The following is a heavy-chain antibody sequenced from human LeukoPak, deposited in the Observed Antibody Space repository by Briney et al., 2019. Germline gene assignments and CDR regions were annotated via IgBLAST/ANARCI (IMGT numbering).Heavy chain of an antibody. CDR3: ARTIFGVVISDNDALDI. D-gene: IGHD3-3*01. J-gene: IGHJ3*02. CDR2: IIPIFGTA. Sequence: AASVKVSCKASGGTFSSYAISWVRQAPGQGLEWMGGIIPIFGTANYAQKFQGRVTITTDESTSTAYMELSSLRSEDTAVYYCARTIFGVVISDNDALDIWGQGTMVTVSS. CDR1: GGTFSSYA. V-gene: IGHV1-69*05.